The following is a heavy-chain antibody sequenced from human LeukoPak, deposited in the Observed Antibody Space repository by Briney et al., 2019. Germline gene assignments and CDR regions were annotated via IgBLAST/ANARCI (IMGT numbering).Heavy chain of an antibody. CDR2: IYTSGST. Sequence: SQTLSLTCTVPGGSISSGSYYWSWIRQPAGKRLEWIGRIYTSGSTHYNPSLKSRATISVDTSKNQFSLRLSSVTAAGTAVYYCARDTVVISHDAFDIWGLGTMVTDSS. CDR3: ARDTVVISHDAFDI. J-gene: IGHJ3*02. CDR1: GGSISSGSYY. D-gene: IGHD3-22*01. V-gene: IGHV4-61*02.